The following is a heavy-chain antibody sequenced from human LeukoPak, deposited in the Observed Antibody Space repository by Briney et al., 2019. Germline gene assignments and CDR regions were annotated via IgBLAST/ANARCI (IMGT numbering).Heavy chain of an antibody. CDR2: IIPIFGTA. CDR1: GGTFSSYA. J-gene: IGHJ5*02. CDR3: ARDPLRGYYDSNGYYLGST. V-gene: IGHV1-69*05. D-gene: IGHD3-22*01. Sequence: SVKVSCKASGGTFSSYAISWVRQAPGQGLEWMGRIIPIFGTANYAQKFQGRVTITTDESTSTAYMELSSLRSEDTAVYYCARDPLRGYYDSNGYYLGSTWGQGTLVTVSS.